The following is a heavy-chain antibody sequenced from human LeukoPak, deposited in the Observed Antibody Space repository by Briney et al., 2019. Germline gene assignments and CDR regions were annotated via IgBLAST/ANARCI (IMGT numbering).Heavy chain of an antibody. Sequence: PGGSLRLSCAASGFTFSSYWMSWVRQAPGKGLEWVANIKQDGSEKHYVDSAKGRSTISRDNAKNSLYLQMNSLRAEDTAVYYCARGCSGGSCYESKFDPWGQGTLVTVSS. CDR1: GFTFSSYW. CDR3: ARGCSGGSCYESKFDP. J-gene: IGHJ5*02. CDR2: IKQDGSEK. D-gene: IGHD2-15*01. V-gene: IGHV3-7*01.